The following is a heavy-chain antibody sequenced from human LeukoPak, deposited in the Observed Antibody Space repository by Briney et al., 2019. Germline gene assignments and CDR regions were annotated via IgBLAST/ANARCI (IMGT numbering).Heavy chain of an antibody. J-gene: IGHJ4*02. V-gene: IGHV3-73*01. CDR3: TRHAGSDYYASSGSDY. D-gene: IGHD3-10*01. CDR2: IRSKAINYAT. Sequence: GGSLRLSCAASGFNFSGYAIHWVRQASGKGLEWVGRIRSKAINYATSYGASVGGRFTFSRDDSKNTAYLHMDNLKTEDTAVYYCTRHAGSDYYASSGSDYWGQGTLVIVSS. CDR1: GFNFSGYA.